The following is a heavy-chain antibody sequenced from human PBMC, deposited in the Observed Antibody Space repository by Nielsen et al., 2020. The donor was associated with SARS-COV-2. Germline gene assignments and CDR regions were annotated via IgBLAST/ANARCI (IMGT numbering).Heavy chain of an antibody. CDR3: ARDLIVGAQTLGFDY. V-gene: IGHV3-30-3*01. Sequence: GESLKISCAASGFTFSSYAMHWVRQAPGKGLEWVAVISYDGSNKYYADSVKGRFTISRDNSKNTLYLQMNSLRAEDTAVYYCARDLIVGAQTLGFDYWGQGTLVTVSS. CDR2: ISYDGSNK. CDR1: GFTFSSYA. D-gene: IGHD1-26*01. J-gene: IGHJ4*02.